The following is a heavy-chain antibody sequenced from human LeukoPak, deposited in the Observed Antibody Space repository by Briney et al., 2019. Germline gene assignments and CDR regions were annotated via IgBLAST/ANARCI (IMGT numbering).Heavy chain of an antibody. J-gene: IGHJ4*02. CDR3: AREKTPRFLALFYY. CDR1: GFTLSSYA. CDR2: ISYDGSNK. Sequence: PGRSLRLSCAASGFTLSSYAMHWVRQAPGKGLEWVAVISYDGSNKYYADSVKGRFTISRDNSKNTLYLQMNSLRAEDTAVYYCAREKTPRFLALFYYWGQGTLVTVSS. D-gene: IGHD3-3*01. V-gene: IGHV3-30*04.